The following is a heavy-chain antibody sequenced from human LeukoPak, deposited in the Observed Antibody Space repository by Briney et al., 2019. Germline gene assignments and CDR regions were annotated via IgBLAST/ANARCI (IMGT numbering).Heavy chain of an antibody. CDR1: GYSFTTYW. J-gene: IGHJ5*02. V-gene: IGHV5-51*01. CDR3: ARGRYYGSGSLSWFVP. CDR2: IYPGDSDT. Sequence: PGESLKISCKGSGYSFTTYWIGWMRQMPGKGLECMGIIYPGDSDTRYSPSFQGQVTISADKSITTAYLQWSSLKASDTAMYYCARGRYYGSGSLSWFVPWGQGTLVTVSS. D-gene: IGHD3-10*01.